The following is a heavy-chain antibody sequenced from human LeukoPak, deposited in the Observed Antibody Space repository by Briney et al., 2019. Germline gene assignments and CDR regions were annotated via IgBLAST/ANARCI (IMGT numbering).Heavy chain of an antibody. Sequence: ASVKVSCKASGYTFTFYYMHWVRQAPGQGLEWMGIINPAGGSTTYAQKFQGRLTMTRDTSTSTVSMELSSLKSEDTALYYCAGGSGSPDYWGQETLVTVSS. V-gene: IGHV1-46*01. CDR2: INPAGGST. J-gene: IGHJ4*02. D-gene: IGHD1-26*01. CDR3: AGGSGSPDY. CDR1: GYTFTFYY.